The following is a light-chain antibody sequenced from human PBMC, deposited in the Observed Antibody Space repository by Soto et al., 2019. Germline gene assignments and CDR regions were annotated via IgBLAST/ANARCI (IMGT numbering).Light chain of an antibody. CDR2: KAS. CDR1: QTISSW. V-gene: IGKV1-5*03. Sequence: DIQMTQSPSTLSASVGDRVTIPCRASQTISSWLAWYQQKPGKAPKLLIYKASTLKSGVPSRFSGSGSGTEFTLTISSLQPDDFATYDCQHYNSYSEAFGQRTKVDI. CDR3: QHYNSYSEA. J-gene: IGKJ1*01.